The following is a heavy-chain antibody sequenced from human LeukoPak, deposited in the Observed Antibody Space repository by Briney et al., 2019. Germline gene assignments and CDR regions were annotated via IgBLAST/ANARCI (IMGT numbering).Heavy chain of an antibody. CDR3: ITFLVAAGSGSLDAFDI. J-gene: IGHJ3*02. CDR2: IYHSGST. CDR1: GYSISSGYY. Sequence: SETLSLTCAVSGYSISSGYYWGWIRQPPGKGLGWIGSIYHSGSTYYNPSLKSRVTISVDTSKNQFSLKLSSVTAADTAVYYCITFLVAAGSGSLDAFDIWGQGTMVTVSS. V-gene: IGHV4-38-2*01. D-gene: IGHD6-13*01.